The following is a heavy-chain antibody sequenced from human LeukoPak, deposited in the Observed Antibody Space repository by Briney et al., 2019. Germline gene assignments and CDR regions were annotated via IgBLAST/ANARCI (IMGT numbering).Heavy chain of an antibody. Sequence: ASVKVSCKASGYTFTGYYMHWVRQAPGQGLEWMGWINPNSGGTNYAQKFQGRVTMTRDTSISTAYMELSRLRSDDTAVYYCAREDLVIELMVYAIQDYWGQGTLVTVSS. CDR3: AREDLVIELMVYAIQDY. CDR2: INPNSGGT. D-gene: IGHD2-8*01. V-gene: IGHV1-2*02. J-gene: IGHJ4*02. CDR1: GYTFTGYY.